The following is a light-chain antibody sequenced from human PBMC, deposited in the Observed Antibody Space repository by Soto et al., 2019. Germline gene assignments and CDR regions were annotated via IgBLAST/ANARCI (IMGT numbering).Light chain of an antibody. Sequence: YELSQPPSVSVSPGQTASISCSGDKLGDGFVCWYQLKPGQSPQLVIYEDMKRPSGIPERFSGSNSGNTATLTIDGTQGMDEADYYCQTWDSEAVIFGGGTQLTVL. J-gene: IGLJ2*01. V-gene: IGLV3-1*01. CDR2: EDM. CDR1: KLGDGF. CDR3: QTWDSEAVI.